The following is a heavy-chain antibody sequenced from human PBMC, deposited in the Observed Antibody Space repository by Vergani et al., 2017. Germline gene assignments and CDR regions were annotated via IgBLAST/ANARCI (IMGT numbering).Heavy chain of an antibody. Sequence: QVQLQQWGAGLLKPSETLSLTCAVYGGSFSGYYWSWIRQPPGKGLEWIGEINHSGSTNYNPSLKSRVTISVDTSKNQFSLKLSSVTAADTAVYYCARDSAWVPIHRNPMDVWGKGTTVTVSS. D-gene: IGHD3-10*01. V-gene: IGHV4-34*01. CDR3: ARDSAWVPIHRNPMDV. CDR1: GGSFSGYY. J-gene: IGHJ6*04. CDR2: INHSGST.